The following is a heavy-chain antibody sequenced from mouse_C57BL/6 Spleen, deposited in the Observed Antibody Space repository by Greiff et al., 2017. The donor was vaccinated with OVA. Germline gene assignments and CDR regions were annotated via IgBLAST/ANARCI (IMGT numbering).Heavy chain of an antibody. CDR3: ARWGDGYYGDY. V-gene: IGHV1-59*01. CDR1: GYTFTSYW. CDR2: IDPSDSYT. Sequence: QVQLQQPGAELVRPGTSVKLSCKASGYTFTSYWMHWVKQRPGQGLEWVGVIDPSDSYTNYNQKFKGKATLTVDTSSSTAYMQLSSLTSEDSAVYYCARWGDGYYGDYWGQGTTLTVSS. J-gene: IGHJ2*01. D-gene: IGHD2-3*01.